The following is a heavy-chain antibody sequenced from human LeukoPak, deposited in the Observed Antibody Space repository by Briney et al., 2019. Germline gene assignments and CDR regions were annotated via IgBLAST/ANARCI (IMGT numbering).Heavy chain of an antibody. CDR3: VREGEHFDY. CDR2: MSSDGNAI. J-gene: IGHJ4*02. Sequence: GGSLSLSCAASGFAFTAYLIHWVRQPPGKGLEWVAVMSSDGNAIFYADSVRGRFTISRDNSKNTLYLQVNSLRVEDTAVYYCVREGEHFDYWGQGTLVTVSS. CDR1: GFAFTAYL. V-gene: IGHV3-30-3*01. D-gene: IGHD1/OR15-1a*01.